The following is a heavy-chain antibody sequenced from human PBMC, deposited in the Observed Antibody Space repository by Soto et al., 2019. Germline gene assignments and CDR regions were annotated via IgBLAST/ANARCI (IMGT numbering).Heavy chain of an antibody. V-gene: IGHV3-72*01. CDR2: SRNKANDYTT. Sequence: GSLRLSCEASGFTASDHYMDWVRQAPGKGLEWVGRSRNKANDYTTEYAASVKGRVTVSRDDSKNSLYLQMNSLRTEDTAVCYCARISHSSSIDYWGQGT. CDR3: ARISHSSSIDY. J-gene: IGHJ4*02. CDR1: GFTASDHY.